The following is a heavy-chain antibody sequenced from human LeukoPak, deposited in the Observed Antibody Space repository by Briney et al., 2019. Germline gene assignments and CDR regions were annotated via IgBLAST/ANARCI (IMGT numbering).Heavy chain of an antibody. V-gene: IGHV3-48*03. CDR1: GFTFSSYE. J-gene: IGHJ4*02. Sequence: GGSLRLACAASGFTFSSYEMNWVRQAPGKGLEWVSYISSSGYTIYYADSVKGRFTISRDNSKNSLYLQMNSLRTEDTALYYCAKDIGGSYNFDYWGQGTLVTVSS. CDR2: ISSSGYTI. CDR3: AKDIGGSYNFDY. D-gene: IGHD1-26*01.